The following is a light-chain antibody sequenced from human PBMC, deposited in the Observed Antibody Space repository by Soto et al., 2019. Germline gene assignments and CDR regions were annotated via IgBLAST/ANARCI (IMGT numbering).Light chain of an antibody. CDR2: CAA. V-gene: IGKV3-15*01. CDR1: QSVSSN. J-gene: IGKJ5*01. CDR3: QQYNNWPPIT. Sequence: EIVMTQSPATLSVSPGERATLSCRASQSVSSNLAWYQQKPGQAPRLLIYCAATRATGIPARFSGSGSGTEFTLTISSLQSEAFAVYYCQQYNNWPPITFGQGTRLEIK.